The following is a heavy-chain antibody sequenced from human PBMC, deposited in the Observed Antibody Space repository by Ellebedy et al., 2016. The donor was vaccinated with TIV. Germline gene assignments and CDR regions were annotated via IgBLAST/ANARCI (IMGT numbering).Heavy chain of an antibody. D-gene: IGHD6-13*01. Sequence: GESLKISCAASGFSVGNFYTTWVRQPPGKGLEWLAIIYSGGSTYYADSVKGRFTISRDITKNTVYLQMNSLRTEDTAVYYCVKVTAWYSSSWYFAEWGQGTLVTVSS. V-gene: IGHV3-53*01. CDR2: IYSGGST. CDR3: VKVTAWYSSSWYFAE. CDR1: GFSVGNFY. J-gene: IGHJ4*02.